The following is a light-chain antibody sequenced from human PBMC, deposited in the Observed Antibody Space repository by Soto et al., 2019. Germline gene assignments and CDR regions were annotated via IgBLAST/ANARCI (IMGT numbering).Light chain of an antibody. V-gene: IGKV1-5*03. CDR3: QQYNSDSRT. Sequence: DIQMTQSPSTLSASVGDRVTITCRASQSISSWLAWYQQKPGKAPKLLIYKASSLDSGVPSRFSGSGSGTEFTLTISSLQPDDFATYYCQQYNSDSRTFGQGNKLEIK. CDR1: QSISSW. J-gene: IGKJ2*01. CDR2: KAS.